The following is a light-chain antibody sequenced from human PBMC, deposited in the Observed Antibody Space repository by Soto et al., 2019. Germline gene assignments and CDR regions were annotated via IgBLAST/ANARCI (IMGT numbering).Light chain of an antibody. CDR2: GAS. V-gene: IGKV3-20*01. CDR3: QQYGTSVYI. J-gene: IGKJ2*01. CDR1: QSVNSNY. Sequence: EIVLTQSPGTLSLSPGERATLSCRASQSVNSNYLAWYQQKPGQAPRLLIYGASSRATGIPDRVSGSGSGTDFTLTISRLEPEDFAVFYCQQYGTSVYIFGLGTKLEIK.